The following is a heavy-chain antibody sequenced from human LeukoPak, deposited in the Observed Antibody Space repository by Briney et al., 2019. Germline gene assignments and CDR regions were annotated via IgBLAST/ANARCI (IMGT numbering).Heavy chain of an antibody. V-gene: IGHV1-46*01. CDR1: GYSFTSNY. Sequence: ASVKVSRKASGYSFTSNYIHWVRQAPGQGLEWMGMIYPRDGSTSYAQKFQGRVTVTRDTSTSTVHMELSGLRSEDTAVYYCARDQEAFDYWGQGTLVTVSS. CDR3: ARDQEAFDY. J-gene: IGHJ4*02. CDR2: IYPRDGST.